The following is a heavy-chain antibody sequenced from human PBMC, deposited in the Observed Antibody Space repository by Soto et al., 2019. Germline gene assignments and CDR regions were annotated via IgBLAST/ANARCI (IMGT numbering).Heavy chain of an antibody. J-gene: IGHJ5*02. V-gene: IGHV1-2*02. Sequence: ASVKVSCKASGYTFTGYYMHWVRQAPGQGLEWMGWINPNSGGTNYAQKFQGRVTMTRDTSISTAYMELSRLRSDDTAVYYCARDLRTGTTSAENWFDPWGQGTLVTVSS. D-gene: IGHD1-7*01. CDR2: INPNSGGT. CDR1: GYTFTGYY. CDR3: ARDLRTGTTSAENWFDP.